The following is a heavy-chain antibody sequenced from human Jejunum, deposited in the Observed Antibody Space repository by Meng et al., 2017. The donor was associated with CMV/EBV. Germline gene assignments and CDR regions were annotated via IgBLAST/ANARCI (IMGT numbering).Heavy chain of an antibody. V-gene: IGHV1-2*06. Sequence: CKASGYPFSAYYMQWVRQAPGQGLEWVGRINPIHGVTHYAQKFQGRVALTGDSSINTAYLELSGLTSDDTAIYYCARQIVLTSQTRDFWGQGTLVTVSS. CDR3: ARQIVLTSQTRDF. J-gene: IGHJ4*02. CDR1: GYPFSAYY. D-gene: IGHD2/OR15-2a*01. CDR2: INPIHGVT.